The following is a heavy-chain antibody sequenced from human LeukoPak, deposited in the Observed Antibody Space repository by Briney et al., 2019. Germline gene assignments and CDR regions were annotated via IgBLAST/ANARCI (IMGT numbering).Heavy chain of an antibody. D-gene: IGHD3-10*01. Sequence: GGSLRLSCTASGFTFSIYGTHWVRQAPGKGVEWVAVIGNDAKTTYYADSVKGRFTISRDNSKNTLYLQMNSLRAEDTAVYYCTKEGLPSGSSWSAWFDPWGQGTLVTVSS. CDR3: TKEGLPSGSSWSAWFDP. CDR2: IGNDAKTT. V-gene: IGHV3-30*18. CDR1: GFTFSIYG. J-gene: IGHJ5*02.